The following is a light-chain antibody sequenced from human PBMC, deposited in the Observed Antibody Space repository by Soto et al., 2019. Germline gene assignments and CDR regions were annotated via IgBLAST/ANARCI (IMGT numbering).Light chain of an antibody. J-gene: IGKJ4*01. CDR1: QSVSSSY. CDR2: GAS. V-gene: IGKV3-20*01. Sequence: EIVLTQSPGTLSLSPGERATLSCRASQSVSSSYLAWYQQKPGQAPRLLIYGASSRATGIPDRFSGSGSGTHFKLTNSRLEHEDFAVYYCHQYDSSPLTFGGEPKVEIK. CDR3: HQYDSSPLT.